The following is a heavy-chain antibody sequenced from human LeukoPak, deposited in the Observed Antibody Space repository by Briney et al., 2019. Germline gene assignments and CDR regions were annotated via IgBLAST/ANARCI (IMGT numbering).Heavy chain of an antibody. D-gene: IGHD7-27*01. CDR3: SRGPHWDPHFDF. V-gene: IGHV1-2*02. CDR1: GFTFTAYY. J-gene: IGHJ4*02. CDR2: INPNRGGT. Sequence: ASVKISCKASGFTFTAYYMHWVRQAPGQRLEWMGWINPNRGGTNYAQNFQGRVIMTWDTSISTASMELSRLRSDDTAVYYCSRGPHWDPHFDFWGQGPLVTVSS.